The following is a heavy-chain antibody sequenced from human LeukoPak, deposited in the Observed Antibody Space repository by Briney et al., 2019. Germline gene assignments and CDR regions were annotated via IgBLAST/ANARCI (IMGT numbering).Heavy chain of an antibody. J-gene: IGHJ5*02. CDR2: IIGSGGFT. V-gene: IGHV3-23*01. CDR3: ARGYCSGGSCYSVFWFDP. Sequence: GGCLRLACSTSGFTFSSYAINSVLQARGKGLWWVSTIIGSGGFTSYADSVKGRFTISRDNSNNTLYLQMNDLRAEDTAVYYCARGYCSGGSCYSVFWFDPWGQGTLVTVSS. CDR1: GFTFSSYA. D-gene: IGHD2-15*01.